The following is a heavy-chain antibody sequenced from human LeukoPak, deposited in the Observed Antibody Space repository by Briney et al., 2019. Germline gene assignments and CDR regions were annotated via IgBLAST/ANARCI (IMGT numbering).Heavy chain of an antibody. D-gene: IGHD4-17*01. CDR2: IRYGGSNK. J-gene: IGHJ3*02. CDR1: GFTFSSYG. CDR3: AKVQSTVQRAFDI. Sequence: GGSLRLSCAASGFTFSSYGMHWVRQAPGKGLEWVAFIRYGGSNKYYADSVKGRFTISRDNSKNTLYLQMNSLRAEDTAVYYCAKVQSTVQRAFDIWGQGTMVTVSS. V-gene: IGHV3-30*02.